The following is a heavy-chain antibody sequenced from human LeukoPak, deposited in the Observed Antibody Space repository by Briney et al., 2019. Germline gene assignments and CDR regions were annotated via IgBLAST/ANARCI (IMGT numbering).Heavy chain of an antibody. J-gene: IGHJ5*02. Sequence: SETLSLTCTVSGGSISSYYWSWIRKPAGKGLEWIGRIYTSGSTNYNPSLKSRVTMSVDTSKNQFSLKLSSVTAADTAVYYCARGAGLRSIAARIGDWFDPWGQGTLVTVSS. CDR3: ARGAGLRSIAARIGDWFDP. CDR1: GGSISSYY. D-gene: IGHD6-6*01. CDR2: IYTSGST. V-gene: IGHV4-4*07.